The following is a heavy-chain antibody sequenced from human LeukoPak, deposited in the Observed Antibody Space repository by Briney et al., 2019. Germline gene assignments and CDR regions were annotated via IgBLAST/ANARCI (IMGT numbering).Heavy chain of an antibody. J-gene: IGHJ4*02. D-gene: IGHD3-3*01. V-gene: IGHV3-7*01. CDR3: ARDREMDTYYVFWGGYPGFDY. CDR1: GFTFSSYW. CDR2: IKQDGSEK. Sequence: GGSLRLSCAASGFTFSSYWMSWVRQAPGKGLEWVANIKQDGSEKYYVDSVKGRFTISRDNAKNSLYLQMNSLGAEDTAVYYCARDREMDTYYVFWGGYPGFDYWGQGPLVPVSS.